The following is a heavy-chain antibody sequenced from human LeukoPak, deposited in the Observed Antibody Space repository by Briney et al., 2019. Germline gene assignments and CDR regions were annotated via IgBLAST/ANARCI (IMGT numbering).Heavy chain of an antibody. J-gene: IGHJ3*02. CDR3: ASRTAGITGTTGAFDI. CDR1: GDSISSFY. Sequence: SETLSLTCTVSGDSISSFYWTWIRQPAGKGLEWIGRIYTSGSTNYNPSLKSRVTMSVDTSKNQFSLKLSSVTAADTAVYYCASRTAGITGTTGAFDIWGQGTMVTVSS. D-gene: IGHD1-20*01. CDR2: IYTSGST. V-gene: IGHV4-4*07.